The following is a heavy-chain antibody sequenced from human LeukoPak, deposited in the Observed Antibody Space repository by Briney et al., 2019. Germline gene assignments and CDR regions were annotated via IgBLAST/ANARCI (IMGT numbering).Heavy chain of an antibody. CDR2: ISSSSSYI. V-gene: IGHV3-21*01. J-gene: IGHJ4*02. D-gene: IGHD6-6*01. CDR1: GFTFNYYS. CDR3: AREGIAARPGY. Sequence: PGGSLRLSCSASGFTFNYYSMMWLGPAPGKGLGWVSSISSSSSYIYYAKSVKGRFTISRDNAKNSLYLQMNSLRAEDTAVYYCAREGIAARPGYWGQGTLVTVSS.